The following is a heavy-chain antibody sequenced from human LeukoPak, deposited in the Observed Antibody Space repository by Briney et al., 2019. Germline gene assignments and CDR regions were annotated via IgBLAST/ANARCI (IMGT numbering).Heavy chain of an antibody. D-gene: IGHD3-3*01. J-gene: IGHJ6*03. CDR2: ISYSGST. CDR1: GGSLSISPYY. Sequence: SDTLSLTCTVSGGSLSISPYYWGWIRQRPGKGLEWIGSISYSGSTQYNPSLKSRVDIFLQSSKNQFSLELTSVTAADTAVFYCARLPTDFSSAHYTGGYYYMDVWGKGTTVTVSS. V-gene: IGHV4-39*01. CDR3: ARLPTDFSSAHYTGGYYYMDV.